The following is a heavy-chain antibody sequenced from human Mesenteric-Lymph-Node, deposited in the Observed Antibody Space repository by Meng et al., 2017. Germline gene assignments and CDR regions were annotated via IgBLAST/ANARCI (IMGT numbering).Heavy chain of an antibody. CDR3: ARKCSDMTWYLDY. D-gene: IGHD3-9*01. CDR2: ISSSGSTI. V-gene: IGHV3-48*03. J-gene: IGHJ4*02. CDR1: GFTFSNYE. Sequence: GESLKISCAASGFTFSNYEMNWVRQAPGKGLEWVSSISSSGSTIYYADSVKGRFTISRDNAKNSLYLQMNSLRAEDTAVYYCARKCSDMTWYLDYWGQGTLVTVSS.